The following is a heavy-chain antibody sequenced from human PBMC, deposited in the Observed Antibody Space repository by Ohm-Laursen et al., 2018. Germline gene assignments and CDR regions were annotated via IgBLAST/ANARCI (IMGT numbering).Heavy chain of an antibody. J-gene: IGHJ6*02. CDR3: ARTFRDYYYYGMDV. V-gene: IGHV3-30*03. D-gene: IGHD3-10*01. CDR1: GFTFKSYG. CDR2: ISYDGSNK. Sequence: SLRLSCTASGFTFKSYGMHWVRQPPSKGLEWLAIISYDGSNKYYADSVKGRFTISRDNSKNTLYLQMNSLRAEDTAVYYRARTFRDYYYYGMDVWGQGTTVTVSS.